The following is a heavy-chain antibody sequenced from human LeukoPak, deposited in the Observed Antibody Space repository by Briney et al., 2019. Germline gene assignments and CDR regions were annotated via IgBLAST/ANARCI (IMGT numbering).Heavy chain of an antibody. D-gene: IGHD3-3*01. Sequence: GRSLRLSCAASGFTFSSYAMHWVRQAPGKGLEWVAVISYDGSNKYYADSVKGRFTISRDNSKNTLYLQMNSLRAKDTAVYYCARHDFWSGYYNYWGQGTLGTVS. J-gene: IGHJ4*02. CDR3: ARHDFWSGYYNY. CDR2: ISYDGSNK. V-gene: IGHV3-30-3*01. CDR1: GFTFSSYA.